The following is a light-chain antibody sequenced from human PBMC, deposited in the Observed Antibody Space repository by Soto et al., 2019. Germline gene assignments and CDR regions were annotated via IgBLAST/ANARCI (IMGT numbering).Light chain of an antibody. V-gene: IGLV1-44*01. CDR2: SNN. CDR3: AAWGDSLNVV. CDR1: SSNIGSNT. Sequence: QSVLTQPPSASGTPGQRVTISCSGSSSNIGSNTVGWYQQLQATAPKLLIYSNNQRPSGVPGLYGGSKSGTSASLAISGLQSEDGAYYYCAAWGDSLNVVFGGGTKLTVL. J-gene: IGLJ2*01.